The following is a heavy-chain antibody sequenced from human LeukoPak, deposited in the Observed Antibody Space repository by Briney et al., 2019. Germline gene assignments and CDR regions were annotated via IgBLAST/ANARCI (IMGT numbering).Heavy chain of an antibody. D-gene: IGHD4-17*01. CDR3: AKLISYGEDFDP. J-gene: IGHJ5*02. V-gene: IGHV3-23*01. CDR1: GFTFSSYA. CDR2: ISGSGSST. Sequence: PGGSLRLSCAASGFTFSSYAMSWVRQAPGKGLEWVSAISGSGSSTYYADSVKGRFTISRDNSKNTLYLQMNSLRAEDTAVYYCAKLISYGEDFDPWGQGTLVTVSS.